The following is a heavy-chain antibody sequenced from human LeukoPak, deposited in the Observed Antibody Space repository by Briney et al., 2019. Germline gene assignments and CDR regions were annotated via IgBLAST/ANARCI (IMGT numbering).Heavy chain of an antibody. J-gene: IGHJ4*02. CDR3: ARVPPSAHQMLSSDY. CDR1: GYTFTNYG. D-gene: IGHD2-2*01. Sequence: ALVMVSCKASGYTFTNYGISWVRQAPGQGLEWMAWISANNGETRYAQNLQGRVTMTTDTSTSTAYMELRSLRSDDTAVYYCARVPPSAHQMLSSDYWGQGTQVTVSS. CDR2: ISANNGET. V-gene: IGHV1-18*04.